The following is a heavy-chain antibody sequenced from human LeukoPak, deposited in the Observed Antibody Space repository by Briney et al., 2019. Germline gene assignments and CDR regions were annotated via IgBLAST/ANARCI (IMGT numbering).Heavy chain of an antibody. J-gene: IGHJ6*02. CDR2: IYYSGST. CDR3: ARTSRGGTMVRGVIYYYYGMDV. V-gene: IGHV4-59*08. CDR1: GGSLSSYY. Sequence: SETLSLTCTVSGGSLSSYYWSWIRQPPGKGLEWIGYIYYSGSTNYNPSLKSRVTISVDTSKNQFSLKLSSVTAADTAVYYCARTSRGGTMVRGVIYYYYGMDVWGQGTTVTVSS. D-gene: IGHD3-10*01.